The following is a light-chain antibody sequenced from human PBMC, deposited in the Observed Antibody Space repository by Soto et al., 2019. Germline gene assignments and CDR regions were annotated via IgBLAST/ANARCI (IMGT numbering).Light chain of an antibody. V-gene: IGKV3-15*01. CDR3: QQYNNWPRT. CDR2: GAS. Sequence: EIVMTGSPSTLSVSPVERATLSCRASQSVSSNLAWYQQKPGQAPRLLIYGASTRATGIPARFSGSGSGTEFTLTISSLQSEDFAVYYCQQYNNWPRTFGQGTKVDIK. J-gene: IGKJ1*01. CDR1: QSVSSN.